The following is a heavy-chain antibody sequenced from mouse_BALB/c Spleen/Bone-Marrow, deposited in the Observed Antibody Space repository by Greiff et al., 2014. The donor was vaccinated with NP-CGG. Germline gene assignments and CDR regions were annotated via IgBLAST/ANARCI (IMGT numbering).Heavy chain of an antibody. CDR3: GNYYARDY. V-gene: IGHV1-9*01. CDR1: GYTFSSYW. J-gene: IGHJ4*01. Sequence: QVQLQQPGAELMKPGASVKISCKAPGYTFSSYWIEWVKQRPGHGLEWIGEILPGSGSTNYNEKFKGKATFTADTSSNTAYMQLSSLTSEDSAVYYCGNYYARDYWGQGTSVTVSS. CDR2: ILPGSGST.